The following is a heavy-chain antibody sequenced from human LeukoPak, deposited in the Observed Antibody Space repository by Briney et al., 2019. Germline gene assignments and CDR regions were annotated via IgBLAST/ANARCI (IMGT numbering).Heavy chain of an antibody. CDR2: INRNGGST. CDR3: ARGFRNGPFDC. Sequence: GGSLRLSCEASGFTFDDYGMSWVRQPPGKGLEWGSGINRNGGSTDYADSVKGRFTISRDNAKNSHFLRMNSLRVEDTALYYCARGFRNGPFDCWGQGTLVTVSS. V-gene: IGHV3-20*04. CDR1: GFTFDDYG. D-gene: IGHD2-8*01. J-gene: IGHJ4*02.